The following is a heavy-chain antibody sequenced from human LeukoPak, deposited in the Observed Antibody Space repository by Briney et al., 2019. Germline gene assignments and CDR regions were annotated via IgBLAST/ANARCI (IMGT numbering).Heavy chain of an antibody. CDR3: ARDQRLYSHGFDI. V-gene: IGHV3-48*01. J-gene: IGHJ3*02. CDR2: ISSSSSTI. CDR1: GFTFSSYS. Sequence: GGSLRLSCAASGFTFSSYSMNWVRQAPGKGLEWVSYISSSSSTIYYADSVKGRFTISRDNAKNSLYLQMNSLRAEDTAVYYCARDQRLYSHGFDIWGQGTMVTVSS. D-gene: IGHD2-8*01.